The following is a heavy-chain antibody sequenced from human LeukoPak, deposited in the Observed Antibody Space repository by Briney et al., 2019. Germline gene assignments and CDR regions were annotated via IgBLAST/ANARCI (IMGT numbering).Heavy chain of an antibody. CDR1: GFTFSDYY. Sequence: KAGGSLRLSCAASGFTFSDYYTSWIRQAPGKGLEWVSYISSSGSTIYYADSVKGRFTISRDNAKNSLYLQMNSLRDEDTAVYYCARSPAAAGSYPLFTWGQGTLVTVSS. CDR2: ISSSGSTI. D-gene: IGHD6-13*01. J-gene: IGHJ4*02. V-gene: IGHV3-11*01. CDR3: ARSPAAAGSYPLFT.